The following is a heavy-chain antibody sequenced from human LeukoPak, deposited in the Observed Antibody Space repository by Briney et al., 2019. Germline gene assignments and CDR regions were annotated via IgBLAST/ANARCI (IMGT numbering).Heavy chain of an antibody. CDR1: GFTFSSYG. V-gene: IGHV3-33*01. Sequence: GGSLRLSCAASGFTFSSYGMHWVRQAPGKGLEWVALIWYDGSSKYYADSVRGRFTISRDNSKNTLYLQMNSLRAEDTAVYYCARDRFLYGDYLDFFDYWGQGTLVTVSS. D-gene: IGHD4-17*01. CDR2: IWYDGSSK. J-gene: IGHJ4*02. CDR3: ARDRFLYGDYLDFFDY.